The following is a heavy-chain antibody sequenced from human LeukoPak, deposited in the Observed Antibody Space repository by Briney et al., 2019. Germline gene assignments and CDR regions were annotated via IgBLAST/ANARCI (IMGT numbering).Heavy chain of an antibody. V-gene: IGHV3-30*03. D-gene: IGHD1-26*01. Sequence: GGSLRLSCAASGFTFSSYGMHCVRQAPGKGLEWVAVISYDGSNKYYADSVKGRFTISRDNSKNTLYLQMNSLRAEDTAVYYCCVGATRGDYFDYWGQGTLVTVSS. CDR1: GFTFSSYG. CDR3: CVGATRGDYFDY. CDR2: ISYDGSNK. J-gene: IGHJ4*02.